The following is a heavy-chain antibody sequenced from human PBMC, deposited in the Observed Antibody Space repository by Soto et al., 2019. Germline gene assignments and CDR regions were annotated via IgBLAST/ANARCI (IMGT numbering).Heavy chain of an antibody. CDR1: GGSISSGDYY. J-gene: IGHJ4*02. CDR2: IYYSGST. CDR3: ARDTEWLRIIDY. V-gene: IGHV4-30-4*01. Sequence: SETLSLTCTVSGGSISSGDYYWSWIRQPPGKGLEWIGYIYYSGSTYYNPSLKSRVTISVDTSKNQFSLKLSSVTAADTAVYYCARDTEWLRIIDYWGQGTLVTV. D-gene: IGHD5-12*01.